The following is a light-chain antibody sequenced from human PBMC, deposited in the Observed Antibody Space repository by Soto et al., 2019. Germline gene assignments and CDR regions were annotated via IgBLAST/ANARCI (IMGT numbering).Light chain of an antibody. CDR3: QQYNNWPFT. Sequence: EVVMTESPATLSVSPGERATLSCRASQSVARNLAWYHQKPCQAPRLLIYGASNRATGIPARFSGSGYETEFTLNISSLQPEEFAVYYCQQYNNWPFTFGPGTKVDI. V-gene: IGKV3-15*01. J-gene: IGKJ3*01. CDR2: GAS. CDR1: QSVARN.